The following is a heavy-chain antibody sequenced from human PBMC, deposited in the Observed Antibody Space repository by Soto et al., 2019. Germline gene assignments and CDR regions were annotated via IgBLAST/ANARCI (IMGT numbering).Heavy chain of an antibody. V-gene: IGHV3-30-3*01. CDR3: ARDLYKWLRHSAFLADY. CDR1: GFTFSSYA. D-gene: IGHD5-12*01. CDR2: ISYDGSNK. J-gene: IGHJ4*02. Sequence: QVQLVESGGGVVQPGRSLRLSCAASGFTFSSYAMHWVRQAPGKGLEWVAVISYDGSNKYYADSVKCRFTISRDNSKNTLYLQMNSLRAEDTAVYYCARDLYKWLRHSAFLADYWGQGTLVTVSS.